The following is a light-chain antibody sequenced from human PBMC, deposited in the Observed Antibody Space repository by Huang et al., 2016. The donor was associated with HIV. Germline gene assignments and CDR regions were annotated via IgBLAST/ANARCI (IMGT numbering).Light chain of an antibody. V-gene: IGKV3-15*01. Sequence: EIVMTQSPATLSLSPGQRVTLSCRSNRRVSTNLAWYQQIHGTAPRLLIYGSSTRAPVIPARFSGSGSGTDFSLTISSLQSEDFALYYCHQYNNWLLSFGGGTRV. J-gene: IGKJ4*01. CDR1: RRVSTN. CDR2: GSS. CDR3: HQYNNWLLS.